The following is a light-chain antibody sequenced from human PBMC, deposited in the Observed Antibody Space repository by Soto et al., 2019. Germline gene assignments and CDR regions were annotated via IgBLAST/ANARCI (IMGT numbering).Light chain of an antibody. CDR2: GAS. Sequence: EIVLTQSPGTLSLSPGERATLSCRASQSVSSSYLAWYQQKPGQAPRLLIYGASSRATGIPDRFSGSGSGPDFTLTISRLEPEEFAVYYCQQYGSSGYTFGQGTKLEIK. J-gene: IGKJ2*01. CDR3: QQYGSSGYT. V-gene: IGKV3-20*01. CDR1: QSVSSSY.